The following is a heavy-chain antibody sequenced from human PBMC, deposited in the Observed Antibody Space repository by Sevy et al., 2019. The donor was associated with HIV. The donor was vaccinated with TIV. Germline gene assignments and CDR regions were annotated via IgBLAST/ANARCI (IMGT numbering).Heavy chain of an antibody. J-gene: IGHJ4*02. CDR1: GGTFSSYA. CDR3: ATGPSIAVAGTGYYFDY. CDR2: IIPIFGTA. V-gene: IGHV1-69*13. Sequence: ASVKVSCKASGGTFSSYAISWVRQAPGQGLEWMGGIIPIFGTANYAQKFQGRVTITADESTSTADMELSSLRSEDTAVYYCATGPSIAVAGTGYYFDYWGQGTLVTVSS. D-gene: IGHD6-19*01.